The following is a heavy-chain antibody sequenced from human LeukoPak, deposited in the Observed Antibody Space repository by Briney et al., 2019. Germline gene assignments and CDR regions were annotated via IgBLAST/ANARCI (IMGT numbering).Heavy chain of an antibody. D-gene: IGHD3-16*01. V-gene: IGHV3-23*01. CDR1: GFTFSSYA. CDR2: ISGSGGST. J-gene: IGHJ4*02. Sequence: GGSLRLSCAASGFTFSSYAMSWVRQAPGKGLEWVSAISGSGGSTYYADSVKGRFTIPRDNSKNTLYLQMNSLRAEDTAVYYXXXXXXYVWGSYATFDYWGQGTLVTVSS. CDR3: XXXXXYVWGSYATFDY.